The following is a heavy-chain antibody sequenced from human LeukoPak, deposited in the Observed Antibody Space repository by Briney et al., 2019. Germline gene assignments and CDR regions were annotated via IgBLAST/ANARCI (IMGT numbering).Heavy chain of an antibody. CDR3: ARGLREYYGSGSYSYYYYMDV. V-gene: IGHV4-59*08. D-gene: IGHD3-10*01. CDR1: GGSISSYY. Sequence: SETLSLTCGVSGGSISSYYWSWIRQAPGKGLEWIGYIYSSGSTNYNPSLKGRLTISVDTSKNHFSLKLSSVTAADTAVYYCARGLREYYGSGSYSYYYYMDVWGKGTTVTVSS. CDR2: IYSSGST. J-gene: IGHJ6*03.